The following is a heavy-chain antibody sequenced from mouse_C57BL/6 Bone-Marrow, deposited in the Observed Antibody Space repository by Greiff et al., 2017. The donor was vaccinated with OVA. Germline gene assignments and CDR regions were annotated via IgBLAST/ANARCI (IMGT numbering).Heavy chain of an antibody. Sequence: EVKLMESGAELVRPGSSVKMSCKTSGYTFTSYGINWVKQRPGQGLEWIGYIYIGNGYTEYNAKFKGKATLTSDTSSSTAYMQLSSLTSEDSAIYFCARARNWFFDYWGQGTSLTVSS. V-gene: IGHV1-58*01. J-gene: IGHJ2*02. CDR3: ARARNWFFDY. CDR2: IYIGNGYT. CDR1: GYTFTSYG. D-gene: IGHD3-3*01.